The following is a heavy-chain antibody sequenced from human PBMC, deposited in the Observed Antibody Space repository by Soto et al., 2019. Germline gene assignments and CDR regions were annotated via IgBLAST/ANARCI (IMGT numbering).Heavy chain of an antibody. CDR2: IWYDGSDK. V-gene: IGHV3-33*01. D-gene: IGHD1-1*01. CDR3: VRSAVTKGNYYYYGMDV. CDR1: GLTFSVHG. J-gene: IGHJ6*02. Sequence: GGSLRLSCAASGLTFSVHGMHWVRQSPGKGLEWVAVIWYDGSDKNYADSVKGRVTISRDNSKNTLYLQMNSLRAEDTAVYYCVRSAVTKGNYYYYGMDVWGQGTTVTVSS.